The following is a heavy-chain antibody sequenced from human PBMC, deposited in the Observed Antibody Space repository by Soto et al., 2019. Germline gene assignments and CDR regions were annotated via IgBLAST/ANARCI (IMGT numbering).Heavy chain of an antibody. J-gene: IGHJ4*02. D-gene: IGHD1-7*01. CDR3: ARDQGELALLDH. CDR2: ISGYNGDT. CDR1: GYTFTSYA. V-gene: IGHV1-18*01. Sequence: QVQLVQSGAEVKKPGASVKVSCKASGYTFTSYAITWVRQAPGQGLEWMGWISGYNGDTKYAQKLQGRVTMTTGTSTTTAYMELRSLRSDDTAVYYCARDQGELALLDHWGQGTLVTVSS.